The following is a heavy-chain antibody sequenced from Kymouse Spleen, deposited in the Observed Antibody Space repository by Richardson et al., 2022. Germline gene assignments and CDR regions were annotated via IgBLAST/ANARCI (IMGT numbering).Heavy chain of an antibody. CDR1: GFTFSNAW. CDR3: TTVPPLGGDYYYYGMDV. D-gene: IGHD4-17*01,IGHD4-23*01,IGHD6-6*01. V-gene: IGHV3-15*01. J-gene: IGHJ6*02. CDR2: IKSKTDGGTT. Sequence: EVQLVESGGGLVKPGGSLRLSCAASGFTFSNAWMSWVRQAPGKGLEWVGRIKSKTDGGTTDYAAPVKGRFTISRDDSKNTLYLQMNSLKTEDTAVYYCTTVPPLGGDYYYYGMDVWGQGTTVTVSS.